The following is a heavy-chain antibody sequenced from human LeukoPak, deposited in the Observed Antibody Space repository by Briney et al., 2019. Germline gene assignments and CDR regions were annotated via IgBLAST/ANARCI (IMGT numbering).Heavy chain of an antibody. CDR2: MNPNSGNT. Sequence: ASVKVSCKASGYTFTSYGISWVRQAPGQGLEWMGWMNPNSGNTGYAQKFQGRVTMTRNTSISTAYMELSSLRSEDTALYYCARYSGYSSSWYLAYYYYGMDVWGQGTTVTVSS. D-gene: IGHD6-13*01. CDR1: GYTFTSYG. J-gene: IGHJ6*02. V-gene: IGHV1-8*02. CDR3: ARYSGYSSSWYLAYYYYGMDV.